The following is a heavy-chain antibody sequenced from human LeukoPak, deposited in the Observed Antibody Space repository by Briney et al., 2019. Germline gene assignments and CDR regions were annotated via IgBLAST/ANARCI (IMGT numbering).Heavy chain of an antibody. Sequence: GGSLRLSCAASGFTFSRYAMNWVRQAPGRGLEWVSHIYSSDTTYADSVKGRFTISRDNAKNSLYLQMNSLRDEDTAVYYCARDLHYAFDIWGQGTMVTASS. CDR2: IYSSDTT. J-gene: IGHJ3*02. CDR1: GFTFSRYA. CDR3: ARDLHYAFDI. V-gene: IGHV3-48*02. D-gene: IGHD3-10*01.